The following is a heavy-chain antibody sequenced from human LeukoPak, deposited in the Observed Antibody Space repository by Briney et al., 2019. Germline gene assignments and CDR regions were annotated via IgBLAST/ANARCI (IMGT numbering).Heavy chain of an antibody. CDR1: GLTVSTNY. D-gene: IGHD3-10*01. CDR2: LYSGGTT. Sequence: GGSLTLSCEGSGLTVSTNYMNWVRQAPGKGLEWVSILYSGGTTYYADSVKGRFTVSRDSSKNALYLHINNLRVEDTAVYYCARVGDHYHWYLDLWGRGTLVTASS. CDR3: ARVGDHYHWYLDL. J-gene: IGHJ2*01. V-gene: IGHV3-53*01.